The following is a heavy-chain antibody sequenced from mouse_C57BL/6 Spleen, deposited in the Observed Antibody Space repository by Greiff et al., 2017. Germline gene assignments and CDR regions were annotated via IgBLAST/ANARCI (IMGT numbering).Heavy chain of an antibody. CDR3: ARGGNDGYYGNAMDY. CDR1: GYAFSSYW. J-gene: IGHJ4*01. CDR2: IYPGDGDT. Sequence: QVQLQQSGAELVKPGASVKISCKASGYAFSSYWMNWVKQRPGKGLEWIGQIYPGDGDTNYNGKFKGKATLTADKSSSTAYMQLSSLTSEDSAVYFCARGGNDGYYGNAMDYWGQGTSVTVSS. V-gene: IGHV1-80*01. D-gene: IGHD2-3*01.